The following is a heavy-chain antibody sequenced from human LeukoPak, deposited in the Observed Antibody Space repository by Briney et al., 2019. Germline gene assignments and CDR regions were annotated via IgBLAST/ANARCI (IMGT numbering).Heavy chain of an antibody. Sequence: PRESLRISCQGSGYTFTAYWIGWVRQMPGKGLEWVGIIHPGDSDTRYSPSFQGQVTISADKSITTAYLQWSSLKASDTAMYYCGRHQHSGSYGAFDIWGQGTMVTVSS. V-gene: IGHV5-51*01. CDR3: GRHQHSGSYGAFDI. D-gene: IGHD1-26*01. J-gene: IGHJ3*02. CDR2: IHPGDSDT. CDR1: GYTFTAYW.